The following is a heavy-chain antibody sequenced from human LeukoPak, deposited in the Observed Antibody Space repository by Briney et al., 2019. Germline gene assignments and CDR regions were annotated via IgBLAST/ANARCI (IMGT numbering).Heavy chain of an antibody. CDR3: ARGGYSGYGYFDY. CDR2: IYYSGST. J-gene: IGHJ4*02. V-gene: IGHV4-59*01. CDR1: GVSISSYY. Sequence: SETLPLTCTVSGVSISSYYWSWIRQPPGKGLEWIGYIYYSGSTNYNPSLKSRVTISVDTSKNQFSLKLSSVTAADTAVYYCARGGYSGYGYFDYWGQGTLVTVSS. D-gene: IGHD5-12*01.